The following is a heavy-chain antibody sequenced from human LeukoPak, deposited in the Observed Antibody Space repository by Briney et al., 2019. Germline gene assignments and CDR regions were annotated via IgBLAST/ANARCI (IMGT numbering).Heavy chain of an antibody. V-gene: IGHV3-33*08. D-gene: IGHD1-1*01. CDR1: GFTFSSYT. Sequence: PGGSLRLSCAASGFTFSSYTINWVRQAPGKGLEWVAHIWFDGSNKYFADSVKGRFTISRDNSKNTLYLQMNSLRAEDTAVYYCARDGRSGPHFDSWGQGTLVTVSS. J-gene: IGHJ4*02. CDR2: IWFDGSNK. CDR3: ARDGRSGPHFDS.